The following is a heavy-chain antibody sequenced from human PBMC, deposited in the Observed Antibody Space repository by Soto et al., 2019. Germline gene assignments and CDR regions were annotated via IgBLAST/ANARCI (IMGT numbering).Heavy chain of an antibody. V-gene: IGHV4-39*01. CDR2: ISYSGTT. J-gene: IGHJ4*02. CDR1: GGSISSSSHY. CDR3: ARTDIVVVPAVRGFDY. D-gene: IGHD2-2*01. Sequence: SETLSLTCTVSGGSISSSSHYWGWIRQPPGKGLEWIGSISYSGTTHYNPSLKSRVTISVNTSKNQFSLNLSSVTAADTAVYYCARTDIVVVPAVRGFDYWSQGTLVTVSS.